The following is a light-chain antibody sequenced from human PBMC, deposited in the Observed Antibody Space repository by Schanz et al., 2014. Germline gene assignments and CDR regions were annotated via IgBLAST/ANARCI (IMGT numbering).Light chain of an antibody. J-gene: IGKJ2*01. Sequence: IVMTQSPATLSVSPGERATLSCRASQSVSSNLAWYQQKPGQAPRLLIYGASSRATGIPDRFSGSGSGTDFTLTISRLEPEDFAVYYCQQYGDSPLTFGQGTKLEIK. V-gene: IGKV3-20*01. CDR2: GAS. CDR1: QSVSSN. CDR3: QQYGDSPLT.